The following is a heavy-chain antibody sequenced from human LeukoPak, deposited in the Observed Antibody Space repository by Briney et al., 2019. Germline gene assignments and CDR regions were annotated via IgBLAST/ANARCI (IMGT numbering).Heavy chain of an antibody. CDR3: ASPRGYYYYGMDV. CDR2: ISSSSSYI. J-gene: IGHJ6*02. CDR1: GFTFSSYS. V-gene: IGHV3-21*01. Sequence: PGGSLRLSCAASGFTFSSYSMNWVRQAPGKGLEWVSSISSSSSYIYYADSVKGRFTISRDNARNSLYLQMSSLRAEDTAVYYCASPRGYYYYGMDVWGQGTTVTVSS.